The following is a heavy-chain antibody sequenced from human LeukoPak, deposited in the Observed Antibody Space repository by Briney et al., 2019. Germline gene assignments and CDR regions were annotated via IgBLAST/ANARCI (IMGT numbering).Heavy chain of an antibody. J-gene: IGHJ6*02. CDR3: ARDADSSSWSMYYYYGMDV. CDR1: EFTFSSYS. Sequence: PGGSLRLSCAASEFTFSSYSMNWVRQAPGKGLEWVSSISSSSSYIYYADSVRGRFTISRGNAKNSLYLQMNSLRAEDTAVYYCARDADSSSWSMYYYYGMDVWGQGTTVTVSS. V-gene: IGHV3-21*01. CDR2: ISSSSSYI. D-gene: IGHD6-13*01.